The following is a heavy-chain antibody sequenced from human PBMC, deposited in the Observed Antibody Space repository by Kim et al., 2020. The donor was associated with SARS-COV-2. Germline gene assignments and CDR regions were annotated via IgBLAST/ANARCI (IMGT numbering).Heavy chain of an antibody. CDR2: ISSNGGST. CDR1: GFTFSSYA. V-gene: IGHV3-64D*06. CDR3: VKGSHSSSWYGAFDI. J-gene: IGHJ3*02. Sequence: GGSLRLSCSASGFTFSSYAMHWVRQAPGKGLEYVSAISSNGGSTYYADSVKGRFTISRDNSKNTLYLQMSSLRAEDTAVYYCVKGSHSSSWYGAFDIWGQGTMVTVSS. D-gene: IGHD6-13*01.